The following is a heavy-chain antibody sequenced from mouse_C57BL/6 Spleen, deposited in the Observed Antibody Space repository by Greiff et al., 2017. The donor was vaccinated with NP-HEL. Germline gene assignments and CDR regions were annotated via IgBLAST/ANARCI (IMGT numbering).Heavy chain of an antibody. V-gene: IGHV1-80*01. J-gene: IGHJ2*01. Sequence: QVQLQQSGAELVKPGASVKISCKASGYAFSSYWMNWVKQRPGKGLEWIGQIYPGDGVTNYNGKFKGKATLTADKSSSTAYMQLSSLTSEDSAVYFCARSDYYGSSDFDYWGQGTTLTVSS. CDR3: ARSDYYGSSDFDY. CDR1: GYAFSSYW. CDR2: IYPGDGVT. D-gene: IGHD1-1*01.